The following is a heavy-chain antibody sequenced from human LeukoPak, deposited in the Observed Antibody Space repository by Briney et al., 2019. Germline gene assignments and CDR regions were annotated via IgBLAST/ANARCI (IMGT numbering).Heavy chain of an antibody. CDR3: AKGGRYFDWLN. CDR1: GFTFSSYE. D-gene: IGHD3-9*01. Sequence: GGSLRLSCAASGFTFSSYEMNWVRQAPGKGLEWVSYVSSSGRTTYYADSVKGRFTISRDNSKNTLYLQMNSLRAEDTAVYYCAKGGRYFDWLNWGQGTLVTVSS. V-gene: IGHV3-48*03. CDR2: VSSSGRTT. J-gene: IGHJ4*02.